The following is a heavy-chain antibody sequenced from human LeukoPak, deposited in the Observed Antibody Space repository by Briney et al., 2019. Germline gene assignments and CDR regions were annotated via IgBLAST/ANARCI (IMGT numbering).Heavy chain of an antibody. D-gene: IGHD1-14*01. Sequence: GGSLRLSCAASGFTVSSNYMSWVRQAPGKGLEWVSVIYSGGSTYYADSVKGRFTISRDNSKNTLYLQMNSLRAEDTAVYYCAKDFSRAPGMGIWGQGTMVTVSS. CDR3: AKDFSRAPGMGI. V-gene: IGHV3-53*01. CDR1: GFTVSSNY. CDR2: IYSGGST. J-gene: IGHJ3*02.